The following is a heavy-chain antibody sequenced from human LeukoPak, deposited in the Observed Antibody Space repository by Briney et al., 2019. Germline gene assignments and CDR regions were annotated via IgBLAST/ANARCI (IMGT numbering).Heavy chain of an antibody. D-gene: IGHD5-12*01. J-gene: IGHJ3*02. CDR1: GFTFDDYD. CDR3: AVSSVARSDAFDI. CDR2: ISGDGGST. Sequence: GGSLRLSCAASGFTFDDYDMHWVRQAPGKGLEWVSLISGDGGSTYYADSVKGRFTISRDNRKNSLYLQMNSLRTEDTALYYCAVSSVARSDAFDIWGRGTMVTVSS. V-gene: IGHV3-43*02.